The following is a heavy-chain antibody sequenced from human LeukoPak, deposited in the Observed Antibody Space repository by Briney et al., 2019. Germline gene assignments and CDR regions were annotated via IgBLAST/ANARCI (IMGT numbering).Heavy chain of an antibody. V-gene: IGHV1-69*01. J-gene: IGHJ4*02. CDR2: IIPIFGTA. Sequence: SVKVSCKASGGTFSSYAISWGRQAPGQGLEWMGGIIPIFGTANYAQKFQGRVTITADESTSTAYMEVSSLRSEDTAVYYCARGTAAVNFPFDYWGQGTLVTVSS. CDR3: ARGTAAVNFPFDY. D-gene: IGHD6-13*01. CDR1: GGTFSSYA.